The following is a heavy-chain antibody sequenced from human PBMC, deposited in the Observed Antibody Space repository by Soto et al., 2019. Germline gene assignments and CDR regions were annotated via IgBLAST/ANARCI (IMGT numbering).Heavy chain of an antibody. V-gene: IGHV3-11*01. D-gene: IGHD3-3*01. CDR3: ARSNYDFWSGYYFDY. CDR1: GFTLSDYY. J-gene: IGHJ4*01. Sequence: GGSLRLSCAASGFTLSDYYMSWIRQAPGKGLEWVSYISSSGSTIYYADSVKGRFTISRDNAKNSLYLQMNSLRAEDTAVYYCARSNYDFWSGYYFDYWGHGTLVTVSS. CDR2: ISSSGSTI.